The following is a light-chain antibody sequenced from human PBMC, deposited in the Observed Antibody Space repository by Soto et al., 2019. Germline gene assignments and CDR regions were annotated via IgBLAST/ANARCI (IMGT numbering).Light chain of an antibody. J-gene: IGKJ1*01. CDR3: QQYGSSPRT. V-gene: IGKV3-20*01. Sequence: EIVLTQSPGTLSFSPGERATLSCRASQSVSSSYLAWYQQKPGQAPRLLIYGASSRATGIPDRFSGSGSGTDFTLTISRLEPEDFAVYYCQQYGSSPRTFGQGTKVEIK. CDR2: GAS. CDR1: QSVSSSY.